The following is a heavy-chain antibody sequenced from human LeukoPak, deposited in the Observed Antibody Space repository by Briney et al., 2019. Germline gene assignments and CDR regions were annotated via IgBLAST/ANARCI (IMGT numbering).Heavy chain of an antibody. CDR1: GFTFSSYS. V-gene: IGHV3-48*01. CDR3: ARNFHRRLYDSSGYYPY. Sequence: GGSLRLSCAASGFTFSSYSMNWVRQAPGKGLECVSYISSSSTTIYYADSVKGRFTISRDNAKNSLYLQMNSLRAEDTAVYYCARNFHRRLYDSSGYYPYWGRGTLVTVSS. D-gene: IGHD3-22*01. J-gene: IGHJ4*02. CDR2: ISSSSTTI.